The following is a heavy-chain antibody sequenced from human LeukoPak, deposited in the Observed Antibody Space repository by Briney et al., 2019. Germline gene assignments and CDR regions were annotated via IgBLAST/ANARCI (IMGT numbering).Heavy chain of an antibody. CDR1: GGSISNYY. V-gene: IGHV4-59*08. J-gene: IGHJ4*02. Sequence: PSETLSLTCTVSGGSISNYYWSWIRQPPGKGLEWIGHIYYSGATKYNPSLKSRITISADTSKNQFSLMLSSVTAADTAVYYCARFGITVVRGGKYYFDYWGQGTLVTVSS. D-gene: IGHD3-10*01. CDR3: ARFGITVVRGGKYYFDY. CDR2: IYYSGAT.